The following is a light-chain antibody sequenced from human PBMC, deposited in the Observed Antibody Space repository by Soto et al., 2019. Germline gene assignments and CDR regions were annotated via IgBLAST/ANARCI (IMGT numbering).Light chain of an antibody. CDR2: DAS. CDR3: QQYNSYL. CDR1: QSISSW. Sequence: DIQMTQSPSTLSASVGDRVTITCRASQSISSWLAWYQQKPGKAPKLLIYDASSLESGVPSRFSGSGSGTEFTLTISSLLPDDFATYYCQQYNSYLFGGGTKVEIK. J-gene: IGKJ4*01. V-gene: IGKV1-5*01.